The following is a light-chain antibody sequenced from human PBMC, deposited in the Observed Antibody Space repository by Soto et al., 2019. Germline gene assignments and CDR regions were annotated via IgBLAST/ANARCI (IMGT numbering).Light chain of an antibody. CDR2: DVS. J-gene: IGLJ1*01. V-gene: IGLV2-14*01. CDR1: SSDVGGYNY. CDR3: SSYTSSSPWG. Sequence: QSVLTQPASVSGSPGQSITISCTGTSSDVGGYNYVSWYQQHPGKAPKLMIYDVSNRPSGVSNRFSGSKSGNTASLTISGLQAEDEADYYCSSYTSSSPWGFGTGTKATVL.